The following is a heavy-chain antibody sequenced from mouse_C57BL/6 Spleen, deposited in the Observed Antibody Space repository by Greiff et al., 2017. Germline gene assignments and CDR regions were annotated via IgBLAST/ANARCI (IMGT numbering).Heavy chain of an antibody. CDR2: IYPNYGTT. CDR3: GSGPTVVGYYFDY. J-gene: IGHJ2*01. V-gene: IGHV1-39*01. D-gene: IGHD1-1*02. CDR1: GYSFTDYN. Sequence: VQLQQSGPELAKPGASVKISCKASGYSFTDYNMSWVKQSNGQSLEWIGVIYPNYGTTSYNQKFKGKDTLTAGQSSSTAYMQLNSLTSEDSAVDYCGSGPTVVGYYFDYWGQGTTLTVSS.